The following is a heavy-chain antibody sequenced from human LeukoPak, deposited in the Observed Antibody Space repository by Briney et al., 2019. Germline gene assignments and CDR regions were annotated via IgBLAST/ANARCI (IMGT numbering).Heavy chain of an antibody. CDR2: TKEDGSEK. Sequence: GGSLRLSCAASGFTLSTYWMSWVRQAPGKGLEWVANTKEDGSEKYYVDSVKGRFTIPRDNAKNSLFLQMNSLRAEDTAVYYCAREARTERDAFDIWGQGTMVTVSS. CDR3: AREARTERDAFDI. CDR1: GFTLSTYW. V-gene: IGHV3-7*01. J-gene: IGHJ3*02. D-gene: IGHD1-1*01.